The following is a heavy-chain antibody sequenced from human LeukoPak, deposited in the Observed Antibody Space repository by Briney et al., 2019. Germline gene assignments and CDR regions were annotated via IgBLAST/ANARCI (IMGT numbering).Heavy chain of an antibody. J-gene: IGHJ4*02. V-gene: IGHV4-39*01. CDR3: VRTAAGLYYFDY. CDR1: GGSISSSSYY. CDR2: IYYSGST. Sequence: SETLSLTCTVSGGSISSSSYYWGWIRQPPGKGLEWIGSIYYSGSTYYNPSLKSRVTISVDTSKNQFSLKLSSVTAADTAVYYCVRTAAGLYYFDYWGQGTLVTVSS. D-gene: IGHD6-13*01.